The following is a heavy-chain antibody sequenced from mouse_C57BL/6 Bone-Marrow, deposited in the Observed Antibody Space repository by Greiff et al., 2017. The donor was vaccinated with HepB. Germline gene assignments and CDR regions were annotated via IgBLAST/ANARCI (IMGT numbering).Heavy chain of an antibody. J-gene: IGHJ1*03. Sequence: QVQLQQSGAELVRPGASVTLSCKASGYTFPDYEMHWVKQTPVHGLEWIGAIDPETGGTAYNQKFKGKAILTADKSSSTAYMELRSLTSADSAVYYCTRNKPPSYYGISHWYFDVWGTGTTVIVSS. CDR2: IDPETGGT. CDR3: TRNKPPSYYGISHWYFDV. D-gene: IGHD1-1*01. V-gene: IGHV1-15*01. CDR1: GYTFPDYE.